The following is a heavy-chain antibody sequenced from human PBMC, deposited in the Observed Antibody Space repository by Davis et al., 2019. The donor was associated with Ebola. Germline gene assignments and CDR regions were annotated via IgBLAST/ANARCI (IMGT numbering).Heavy chain of an antibody. V-gene: IGHV3-30-3*01. CDR3: ARDRATIGYGMDV. CDR2: ISYDGSNK. D-gene: IGHD5-24*01. J-gene: IGHJ6*02. Sequence: PGGSLRLSCAASGFTFSSYAMHWVRQAPGKGLEWVAVISYDGSNKYYADSVKGRFTISRDNSKNTLYLQMNSLRAEDTAVYYCARDRATIGYGMDVWGQGTTVTVSS. CDR1: GFTFSSYA.